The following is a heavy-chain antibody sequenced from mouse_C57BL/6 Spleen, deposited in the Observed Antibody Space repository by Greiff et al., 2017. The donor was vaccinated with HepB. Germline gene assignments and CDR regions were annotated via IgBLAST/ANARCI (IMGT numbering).Heavy chain of an antibody. CDR2: INPSSGYT. D-gene: IGHD2-4*01. CDR3: APYDYHWYFDV. J-gene: IGHJ1*03. V-gene: IGHV1-7*01. Sequence: QVQLKQSGAELAKPGASVKLSCKASGYTFTSYWMHWVKQRPGQGLEWIGYINPSSGYTKYNQKFKDKATLTADKSSSTAYMQLSSLTYEDSAVYYCAPYDYHWYFDVWGTGTTVTVSS. CDR1: GYTFTSYW.